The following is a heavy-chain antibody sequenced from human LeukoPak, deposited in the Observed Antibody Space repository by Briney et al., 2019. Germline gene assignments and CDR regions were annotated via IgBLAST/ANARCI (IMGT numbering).Heavy chain of an antibody. Sequence: GGSLRLSCAASGFTFSSYSMNWVRQAPGKGLEWVSSISSSSSYIYYADSVKGRFTISRDNAKNSLYLQMNSLRAEDTAVYYCARVYDFWSGHDAFDIWGQGTMVTVSS. CDR3: ARVYDFWSGHDAFDI. CDR2: ISSSSSYI. J-gene: IGHJ3*02. D-gene: IGHD3-3*01. V-gene: IGHV3-21*01. CDR1: GFTFSSYS.